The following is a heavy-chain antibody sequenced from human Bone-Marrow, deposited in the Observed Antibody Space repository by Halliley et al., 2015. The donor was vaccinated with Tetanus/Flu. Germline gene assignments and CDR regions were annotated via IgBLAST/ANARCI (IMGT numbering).Heavy chain of an antibody. CDR2: VSGRGTT. CDR3: AKDRGMELQNYLFDS. J-gene: IGHJ4*02. V-gene: IGHV3-23*01. Sequence: WVSTVSGRGTTYYADSVKGRFTISRDNAKDTLYLQMNNLRAEDTAVYYCAKDRGMELQNYLFDSWGRGALVTVSS. D-gene: IGHD1-7*01.